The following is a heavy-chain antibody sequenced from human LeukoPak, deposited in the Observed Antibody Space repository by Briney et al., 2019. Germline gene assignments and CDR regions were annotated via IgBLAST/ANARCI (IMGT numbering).Heavy chain of an antibody. D-gene: IGHD6-13*01. J-gene: IGHJ6*03. CDR2: IIPIFGTA. Sequence: AASVKVSCKASGGTFSSYAISWVRQAPGQGLEWMGGIIPIFGTANYAQKFQGRVTITADKSTSTAYMELSSLRSEDTAVYYCATVSLKEQQLVMANYYYYMDVWGKGTTVTVSS. V-gene: IGHV1-69*06. CDR1: GGTFSSYA. CDR3: ATVSLKEQQLVMANYYYYMDV.